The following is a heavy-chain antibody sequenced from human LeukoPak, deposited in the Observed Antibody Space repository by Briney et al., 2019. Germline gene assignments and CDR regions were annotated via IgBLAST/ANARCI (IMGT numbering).Heavy chain of an antibody. CDR2: IYHSGST. CDR3: ARGWSGRSSGSDY. D-gene: IGHD3-22*01. J-gene: IGHJ4*02. CDR1: GYSISSGYY. Sequence: SETLSLTCTVSGYSISSGYYWGWIRQPPGKGLEWIGIIYHSGSTYYNPSLKSRVTISVDTSKSQFSLKLSSVTAADTAVYYCARGWSGRSSGSDYWGQGTLVTVSS. V-gene: IGHV4-38-2*02.